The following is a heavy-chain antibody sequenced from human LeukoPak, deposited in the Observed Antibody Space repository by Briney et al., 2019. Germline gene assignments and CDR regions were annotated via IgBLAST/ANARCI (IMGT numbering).Heavy chain of an antibody. J-gene: IGHJ5*02. D-gene: IGHD2-2*01. CDR2: IYYSGST. CDR3: ARGHWDCSSTSCSYNWFDP. V-gene: IGHV4-59*12. Sequence: PSETLSLTCTVSGGSISSYYWSWIRQPPGKGLGWIGYIYYSGSTNYNPSLKSRVTISVDTSKNQFSLKLSSVTAADTAVYYCARGHWDCSSTSCSYNWFDPWGQGTLVTVSS. CDR1: GGSISSYY.